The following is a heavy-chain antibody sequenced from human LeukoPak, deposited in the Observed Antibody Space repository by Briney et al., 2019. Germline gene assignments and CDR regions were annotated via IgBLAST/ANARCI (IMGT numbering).Heavy chain of an antibody. Sequence: ASVKVSCKASGYSFTSFGMNWVRQAPGQGLEWRGGIIPIFGTANYAQKFQGRVTITADESTSTAYMELSSLRSEDTAVYYCATRYLDYWGQGTLVTVSS. V-gene: IGHV1-69*13. CDR3: ATRYLDY. CDR1: GYSFTSFG. CDR2: IIPIFGTA. J-gene: IGHJ4*02.